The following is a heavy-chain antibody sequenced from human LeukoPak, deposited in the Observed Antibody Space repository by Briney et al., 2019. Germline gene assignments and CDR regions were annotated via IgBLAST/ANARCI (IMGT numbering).Heavy chain of an antibody. Sequence: PGGSLRLSCAASGFTFSSYSMNWVRQAPGKGLEWVSYISSRSRTIYYADSVKGRFTISRDNAKNSLYLQINSLRAEDTAVYFCARGAEYDGSGSYYDGNWFDPWGQGTLVTVSS. J-gene: IGHJ5*02. V-gene: IGHV3-48*01. D-gene: IGHD3-10*01. CDR3: ARGAEYDGSGSYYDGNWFDP. CDR1: GFTFSSYS. CDR2: ISSRSRTI.